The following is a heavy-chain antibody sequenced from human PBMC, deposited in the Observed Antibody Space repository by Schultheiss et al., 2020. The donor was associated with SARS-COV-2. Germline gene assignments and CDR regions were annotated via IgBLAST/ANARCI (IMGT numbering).Heavy chain of an antibody. CDR2: IYWDDDK. V-gene: IGHV2-5*02. CDR1: GFSLSTSGVG. D-gene: IGHD1-26*01. Sequence: SGPTLVKPTQTLTLTCTFSGFSLSTSGVGVGWIRQPPGKALEWLALIYWDDDKRYSPSLKSRLTITKDTSKNQVVLTMTNMDPVDTATYYCAHSRPRSYYYLWMSEFVFWGQGTLVPVSA. CDR3: AHSRPRSYYYLWMSEFVF. J-gene: IGHJ4*02.